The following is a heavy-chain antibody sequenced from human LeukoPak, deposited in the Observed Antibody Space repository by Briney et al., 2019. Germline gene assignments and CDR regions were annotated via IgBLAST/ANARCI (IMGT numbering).Heavy chain of an antibody. CDR3: ARARGLAAAGTLNY. CDR2: IYHSGST. J-gene: IGHJ4*02. Sequence: SGTLSLTCAASGGSISSSNWWSWVRQPPGKGLEWIGEIYHSGSTNYNPSLKSRVTISVGKSKNQFSLKLSSVTAADTAVYYCARARGLAAAGTLNYWGQGTLVTVSS. CDR1: GGSISSSNW. V-gene: IGHV4-4*02. D-gene: IGHD6-13*01.